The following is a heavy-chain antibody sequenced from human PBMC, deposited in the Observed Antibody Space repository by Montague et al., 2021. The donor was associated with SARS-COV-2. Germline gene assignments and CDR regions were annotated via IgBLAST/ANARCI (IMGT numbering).Heavy chain of an antibody. CDR2: ISGSGGST. CDR3: TGADNYGS. D-gene: IGHD4-17*01. CDR1: GFTFSSFT. V-gene: IGHV3-23*01. Sequence: SLRLSCAASGFTFSSFTMSWVRLAPGKGLEWVSTISGSGGSTWYADSVKGLFTISRDNSKSTLFLQMNSLRAEDTALYYCTGADNYGSWGRGTLVTVSS. J-gene: IGHJ5*02.